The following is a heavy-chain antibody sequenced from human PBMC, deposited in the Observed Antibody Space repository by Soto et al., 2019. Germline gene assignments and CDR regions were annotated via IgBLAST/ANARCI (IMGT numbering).Heavy chain of an antibody. V-gene: IGHV4-34*01. CDR1: GGSFSGYY. J-gene: IGHJ4*02. CDR3: ARGPPNYCSSTSCYIKGIDY. Sequence: PSETLSLTCAVYGGSFSGYYWSWIRQPPGKGLEWIGEINHSGSTNYNPSLKSRVTISVDTSKNQFSLKLSSVTAADTAVYYCARGPPNYCSSTSCYIKGIDYWGQGTLVTVSS. D-gene: IGHD2-2*02. CDR2: INHSGST.